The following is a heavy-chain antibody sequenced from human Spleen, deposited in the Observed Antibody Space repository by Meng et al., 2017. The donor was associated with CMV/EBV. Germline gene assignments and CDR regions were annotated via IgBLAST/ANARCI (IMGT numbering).Heavy chain of an antibody. V-gene: IGHV1-18*03. Sequence: SVKVSCKASGYTFQNYGISWVRQAPGHGLEWMGWITVYSGNTKYADKFQGRVTMTTDTSTSTAYLELRSLRSYDMDVYYCARGGDGYRTAFDYWGQGALVTVSS. CDR2: ITVYSGNT. D-gene: IGHD5-24*01. CDR1: GYTFQNYG. J-gene: IGHJ4*02. CDR3: ARGGDGYRTAFDY.